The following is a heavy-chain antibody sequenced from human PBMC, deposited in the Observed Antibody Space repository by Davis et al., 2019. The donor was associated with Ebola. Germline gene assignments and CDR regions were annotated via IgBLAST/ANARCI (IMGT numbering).Heavy chain of an antibody. CDR1: GFTLSSYW. Sequence: GESLKISCAASGFTLSSYWMHWVRQAPGKGLVWVSRINSDGSSTSYADSVKGRFTISRDNAKNTLYLQMNSLRVEDTAVYYCASINYYDSSGYLYNWFDPWGQGTLVTVSS. V-gene: IGHV3-74*01. CDR2: INSDGSST. CDR3: ASINYYDSSGYLYNWFDP. D-gene: IGHD3-22*01. J-gene: IGHJ5*02.